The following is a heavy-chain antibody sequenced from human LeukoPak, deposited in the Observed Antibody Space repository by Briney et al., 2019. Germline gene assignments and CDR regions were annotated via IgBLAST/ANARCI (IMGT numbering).Heavy chain of an antibody. CDR2: IKNDGSEK. Sequence: GGSLRLSCAASGFTFSSYWMSWVRRAAGKGLEWVANIKNDGSEKYYADSVRGRFSFSRDNAKNSLNLQMNSRRDEDTAVYYCARLDIVATGAFDLWGQGTMVTVSS. D-gene: IGHD5-12*01. CDR1: GFTFSSYW. V-gene: IGHV3-7*04. J-gene: IGHJ3*01. CDR3: ARLDIVATGAFDL.